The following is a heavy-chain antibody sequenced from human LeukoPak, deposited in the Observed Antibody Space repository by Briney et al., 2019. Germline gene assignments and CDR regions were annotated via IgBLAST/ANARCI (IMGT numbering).Heavy chain of an antibody. Sequence: ASVKVSCKASGYSSTNYGISWVRQAPGQGLEWMGWIHIYRGNTNYAQKFQGRVTMTTDTSTSTVYMEVRGLRSDDTAMYYCARDVGITVADSFDPWGEGTLVTVSS. J-gene: IGHJ5*02. CDR2: IHIYRGNT. D-gene: IGHD6-13*01. CDR1: GYSSTNYG. CDR3: ARDVGITVADSFDP. V-gene: IGHV1-18*01.